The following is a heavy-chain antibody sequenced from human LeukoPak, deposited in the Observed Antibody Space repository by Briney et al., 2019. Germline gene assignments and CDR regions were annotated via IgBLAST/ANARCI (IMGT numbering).Heavy chain of an antibody. CDR1: GFTFSSYA. CDR2: ISYDGSNK. CDR3: ARDTYYYDSSGYYSFGGAFDI. J-gene: IGHJ3*02. D-gene: IGHD3-22*01. Sequence: GRSLGLSCAASGFTFSSYAMHWVRQAPGKGLEWVAVISYDGSNKYYADSVKGRFTISRDNSKNTLYLQMNSLRAEDTAVYYCARDTYYYDSSGYYSFGGAFDIWGQGTMVTVSS. V-gene: IGHV3-30*01.